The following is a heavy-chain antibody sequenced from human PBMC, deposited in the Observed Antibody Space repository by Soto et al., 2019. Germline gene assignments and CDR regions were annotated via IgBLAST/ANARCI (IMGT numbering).Heavy chain of an antibody. CDR3: ARDDYDSSGPLAFDI. CDR2: ISSSSSYI. J-gene: IGHJ3*02. D-gene: IGHD3-22*01. Sequence: GGSLRLSCAASGFTFSSYSMNWVRQAPGKGLEWVSSISSSSSYIYYADSVKGRFTISRDNAKNSLYLQMNSLRAEDTAVYYCARDDYDSSGPLAFDIWGQGTMVTVSS. V-gene: IGHV3-21*01. CDR1: GFTFSSYS.